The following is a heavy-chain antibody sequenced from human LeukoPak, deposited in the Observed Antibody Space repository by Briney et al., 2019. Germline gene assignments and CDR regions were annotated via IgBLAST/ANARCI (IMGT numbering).Heavy chain of an antibody. D-gene: IGHD6-13*01. J-gene: IGHJ6*03. CDR1: GGSISSYY. V-gene: IGHV4-4*07. CDR2: IYTSGST. Sequence: SETLSLTCTVSGGSISSYYWSWIRQPAGKGLEWIGRIYTSGSTNYNPSLKSRVTMSVDTSKNQFSLKLSSVTAADTAVYYCARRKSGYSSSWYHGHYYYYMDVWGKGTTVTISS. CDR3: ARRKSGYSSSWYHGHYYYYMDV.